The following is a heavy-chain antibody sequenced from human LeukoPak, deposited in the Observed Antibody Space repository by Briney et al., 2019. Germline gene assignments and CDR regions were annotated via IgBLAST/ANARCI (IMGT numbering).Heavy chain of an antibody. CDR2: IISSGSTI. CDR1: GFIFGDYY. V-gene: IGHV3-11*01. J-gene: IGHJ4*02. Sequence: GGSLRPSCAPSGFIFGDYYMSWIRQAPGKGLERVSYIISSGSTIYYTDSVKGRFPISRDNAKDSLYLQMNSLRAEDTAVYYCARDPGSGYEEHFDYWGQGTLVTVSS. CDR3: ARDPGSGYEEHFDY. D-gene: IGHD5-12*01.